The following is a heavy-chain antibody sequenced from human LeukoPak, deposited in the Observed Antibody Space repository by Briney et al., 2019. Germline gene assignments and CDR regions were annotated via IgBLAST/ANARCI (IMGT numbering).Heavy chain of an antibody. CDR2: ISWNSGSI. CDR3: AKDRVLSYCSGGSCPLVYYDMDV. CDR1: GFTFDDYA. J-gene: IGHJ6*02. V-gene: IGHV3-9*01. Sequence: QAGRSLRLSCAASGFTFDDYAMHWVRHAPGKGLEWVSGISWNSGSIAYADSVKGRFTISRDNAKNSLYLQMNSLRAEDTALYYCAKDRVLSYCSGGSCPLVYYDMDVWGQGTTVTVSS. D-gene: IGHD2-15*01.